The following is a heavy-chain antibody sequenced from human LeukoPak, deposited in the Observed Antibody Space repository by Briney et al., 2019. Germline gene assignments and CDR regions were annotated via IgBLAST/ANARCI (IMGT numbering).Heavy chain of an antibody. CDR2: IRYDGRNK. Sequence: PRGSLRLSCAASGFTFSSYGMHWVRQAPGKGMEWVAFIRYDGRNKYYADSVKGRFTISRDNSKNTLYLQMNSLRPENTAVYYGATDRPTSWSRTSCREASDYWGQGTLVTVSS. CDR1: GFTFSSYG. CDR3: ATDRPTSWSRTSCREASDY. J-gene: IGHJ4*02. D-gene: IGHD2-2*01. V-gene: IGHV3-30*02.